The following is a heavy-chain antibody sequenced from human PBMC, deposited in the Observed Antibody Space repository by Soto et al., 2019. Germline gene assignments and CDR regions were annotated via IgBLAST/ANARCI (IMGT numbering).Heavy chain of an antibody. CDR3: ARAFGSTDY. J-gene: IGHJ4*02. CDR1: GYTFSSYG. CDR2: ISGYNSIT. V-gene: IGHV1-18*01. D-gene: IGHD6-13*01. Sequence: QVQLVQSGAVVKKPGASVKVSCEASGYTFSSYGISWVRQAPGQGFEWMGWISGYNSITRYAQKFQGRVTMTTDTSTSTAYMELRSLRSDDTAVYYCARAFGSTDYWGQGTLVTVSS.